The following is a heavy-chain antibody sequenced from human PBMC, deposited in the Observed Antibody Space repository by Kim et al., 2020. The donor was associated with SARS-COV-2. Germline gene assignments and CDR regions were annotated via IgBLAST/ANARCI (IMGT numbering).Heavy chain of an antibody. CDR3: ARHGREPAAPGFALDV. D-gene: IGHD2-2*01. CDR1: GGSISSSTYY. V-gene: IGHV4-39*01. CDR2: IYYSGNT. J-gene: IGHJ6*01. Sequence: SETLSLTCTVSGGSISSSTYYWGWIRQPPGKGLEWIGSIYYSGNTYYNPSLKSRVTISVDTSKNQFSLKLTSVTAADTAVYYCARHGREPAAPGFALDV.